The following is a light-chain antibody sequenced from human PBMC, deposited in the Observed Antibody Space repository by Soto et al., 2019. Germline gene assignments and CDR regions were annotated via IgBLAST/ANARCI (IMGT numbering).Light chain of an antibody. Sequence: DIQMTQSPSSLSASAGGRVTITCRASQGISNSLAWYQQKPGKVPKLLIFAASTLPSGVPSRFSGSGSGTDFTFTISHLQPEDVATYYCLKYHSAPYTFGPGTTVDL. CDR1: QGISNS. V-gene: IGKV1-27*01. J-gene: IGKJ3*01. CDR2: AAS. CDR3: LKYHSAPYT.